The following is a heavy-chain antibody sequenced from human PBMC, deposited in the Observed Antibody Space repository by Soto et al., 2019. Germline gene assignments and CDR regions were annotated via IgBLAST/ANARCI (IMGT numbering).Heavy chain of an antibody. J-gene: IGHJ4*02. CDR3: AREDSSGWYQMKYFDY. V-gene: IGHV1-18*01. CDR2: ISAYNGNT. D-gene: IGHD6-19*01. CDR1: GYTFTSYG. Sequence: GASVKVSCKASGYTFTSYGISWVRQAPGQGLEWMGWISAYNGNTNYAQKLQGRVTMTTDTSTSTAYMELRSLRSDDTAVYYCAREDSSGWYQMKYFDYWGQGTLVTVSS.